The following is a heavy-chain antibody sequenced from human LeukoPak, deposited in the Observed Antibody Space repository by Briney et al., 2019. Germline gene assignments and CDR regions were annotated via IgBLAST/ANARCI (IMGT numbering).Heavy chain of an antibody. CDR1: GGSISSGSYY. J-gene: IGHJ3*02. CDR3: ARDKAYVEWLRAFDI. V-gene: IGHV4-61*02. D-gene: IGHD5-12*01. CDR2: IYTSGST. Sequence: PSETLSLTCTVSGGSISSGSYYWSWIRQPAGKGLEWIGRIYTSGSTNYNPSLKSRVTISVDTSKNQFSLKLSSVTAADTAVYYCARDKAYVEWLRAFDIWGQGTMVTVSS.